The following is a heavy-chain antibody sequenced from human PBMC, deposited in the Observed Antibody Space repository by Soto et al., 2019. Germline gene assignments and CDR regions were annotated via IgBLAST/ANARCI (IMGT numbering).Heavy chain of an antibody. CDR2: MNPNSGNT. Sequence: ASVKVSCKASGYTFTSYDINCVRQATGQGLEWMGWMNPNSGNTGYAQKFQGRVTMTRNTSISTAYMELRSLRSDDTAVYYCARVRTSYYDSSGYPSSGMDFWGKGTTVTVSS. CDR3: ARVRTSYYDSSGYPSSGMDF. D-gene: IGHD3-22*01. J-gene: IGHJ6*04. CDR1: GYTFTSYD. V-gene: IGHV1-8*01.